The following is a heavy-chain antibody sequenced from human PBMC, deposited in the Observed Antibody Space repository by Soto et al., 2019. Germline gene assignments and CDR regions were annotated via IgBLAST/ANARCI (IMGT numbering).Heavy chain of an antibody. CDR2: IRSKANSYAT. J-gene: IGHJ3*02. CDR1: GFTFSGSA. CDR3: TIYLTTVVSFDI. Sequence: EVQLVESGGGLVQPGGSLKLSCAASGFTFSGSAMHWVRQASGKGLEWVGRIRSKANSYATAYAASVKGRFTISRXXSKNTAYLQMNSLKTEDTAVYYCTIYLTTVVSFDIWGQGTMVTVSS. D-gene: IGHD4-17*01. V-gene: IGHV3-73*02.